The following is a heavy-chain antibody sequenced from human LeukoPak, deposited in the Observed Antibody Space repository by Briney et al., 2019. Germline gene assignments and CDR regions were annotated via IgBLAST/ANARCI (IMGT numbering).Heavy chain of an antibody. D-gene: IGHD1-26*01. CDR2: INHSGST. CDR1: GGSFSGYY. V-gene: IGHV4-34*01. Sequence: SETLSLTCAVYGGSFSGYYWSWIRQPPGKGLEWIGEINHSGSTNYNPSLKSRVTISVDTSKNQFSLKLSSVTAADTAVYYCARRVISRGQVGATLYYFDYWGQGTLVTVSS. J-gene: IGHJ4*02. CDR3: ARRVISRGQVGATLYYFDY.